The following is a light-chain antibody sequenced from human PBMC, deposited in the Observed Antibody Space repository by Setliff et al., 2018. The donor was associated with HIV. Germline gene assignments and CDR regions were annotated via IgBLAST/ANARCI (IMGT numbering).Light chain of an antibody. Sequence: QSVLTQPPSASGTPGQSVTISCSGSSSNIGSNPVNWYQHLPGTAPRLLIYSNNQRPSGVPDRFSGSKSGTSASLAISGLQSEDEGDYYCSSYAVTNTLPFGTGTKVTVL. CDR1: SSNIGSNP. CDR3: SSYAVTNTLP. V-gene: IGLV1-44*01. J-gene: IGLJ1*01. CDR2: SNN.